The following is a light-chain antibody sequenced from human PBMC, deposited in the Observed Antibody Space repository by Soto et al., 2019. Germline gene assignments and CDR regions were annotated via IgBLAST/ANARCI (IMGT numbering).Light chain of an antibody. Sequence: QPVLTQPPSASGTPGQRVTISCSGSSSNIGSDTVHWFQQVPGTAPKLLIYSTNQRPSGVPDRFSGSKSGTSASLAISGLQSGDEADYYCAAWDGTLNGWVFGGGTKLTVL. CDR3: AAWDGTLNGWV. CDR2: STN. J-gene: IGLJ3*02. V-gene: IGLV1-44*01. CDR1: SSNIGSDT.